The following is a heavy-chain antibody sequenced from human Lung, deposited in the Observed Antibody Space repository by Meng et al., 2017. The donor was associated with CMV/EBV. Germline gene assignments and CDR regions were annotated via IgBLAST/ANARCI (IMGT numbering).Heavy chain of an antibody. V-gene: IGHV3-21*01. J-gene: IGHJ4*02. CDR2: ISSNSRYI. Sequence: LXCAVSGFTFSSYSVNWVRQAPGKGLEWVSSISSNSRYIFYADSVKGRFTISRDNAKNALHLQMNSLRDEDTAVYYCARVYCSRGSCSFDYWGQGTLVTVSS. CDR3: ARVYCSRGSCSFDY. CDR1: GFTFSSYS. D-gene: IGHD2-15*01.